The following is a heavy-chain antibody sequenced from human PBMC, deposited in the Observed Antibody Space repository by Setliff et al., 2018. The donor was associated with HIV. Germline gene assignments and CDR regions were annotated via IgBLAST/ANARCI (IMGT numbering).Heavy chain of an antibody. D-gene: IGHD3-22*01. CDR3: ARGDTYYHDSSGYVKSALDCFDV. Sequence: ASVKVSCKASAYSFTDYFIHWVRQAPGQGLEWMGWISPNNGDTNIPQRFRGRVTMTRDTSINTAYMELSGLRSDDTAVYYCARGDTYYHDSSGYVKSALDCFDVWGQGTMVTVSS. CDR1: AYSFTDYF. V-gene: IGHV1-2*02. CDR2: ISPNNGDT. J-gene: IGHJ3*01.